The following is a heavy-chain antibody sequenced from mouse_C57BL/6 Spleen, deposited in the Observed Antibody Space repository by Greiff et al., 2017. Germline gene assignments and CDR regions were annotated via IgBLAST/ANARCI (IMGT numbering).Heavy chain of an antibody. Sequence: EVMLVESGEGLVKPGGSLKLSCAASGFTFSSYAMSWVRQTPEKRLEWVAYISSGGDYIYYADTVKGRFTISRDNARNTLYLQMSSLKSEDTAMYYCTRDHTAAYYFDYWGQGTTLTVSS. CDR2: ISSGGDYI. J-gene: IGHJ2*01. CDR1: GFTFSSYA. V-gene: IGHV5-9-1*02. CDR3: TRDHTAAYYFDY.